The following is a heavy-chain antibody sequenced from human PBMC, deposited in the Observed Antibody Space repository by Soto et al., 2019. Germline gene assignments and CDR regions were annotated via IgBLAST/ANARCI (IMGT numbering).Heavy chain of an antibody. CDR3: ARTYYYDSSGYFLFAY. CDR1: GFTFSSYG. D-gene: IGHD3-22*01. Sequence: GGSLRLSCAASGFTFSSYGMHWVRQAPGKGLEWVAVIWYDGSNKYYADSVKGRFTISRDNSKNTLYLQMNSLRAEDTAVYYCARTYYYDSSGYFLFAYWAQGTLVTVSS. CDR2: IWYDGSNK. J-gene: IGHJ4*02. V-gene: IGHV3-33*01.